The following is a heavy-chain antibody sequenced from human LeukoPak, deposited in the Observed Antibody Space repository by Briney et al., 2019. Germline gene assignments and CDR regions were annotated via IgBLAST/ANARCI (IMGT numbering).Heavy chain of an antibody. CDR2: IIPIFGTA. J-gene: IGHJ4*02. Sequence: SVKVSCKASGGTLSSYAISWVRQAPGQGLEWMGGIIPIFGTANYAQKFQGRVTISPDESTSTAYMELSSLRSEDTAVYYCARDRYSSSWFFDYWGQGTLVTVSS. V-gene: IGHV1-69*13. D-gene: IGHD6-13*01. CDR3: ARDRYSSSWFFDY. CDR1: GGTLSSYA.